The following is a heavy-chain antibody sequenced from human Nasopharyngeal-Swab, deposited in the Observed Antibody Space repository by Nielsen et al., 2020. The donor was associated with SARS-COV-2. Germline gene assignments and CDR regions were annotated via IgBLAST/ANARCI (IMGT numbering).Heavy chain of an antibody. J-gene: IGHJ5*02. V-gene: IGHV1-69*13. D-gene: IGHD3-3*01. CDR2: IIPIFGTA. CDR1: GGTFSSYA. Sequence: SVKVSCKASGGTFSSYAISWVRQAPGQGLEWMGGIIPIFGTANYAQKFQGRVTITADESTRTAYMELSSLRSDDKAVYYCAARYYDFWSGETNWFDPWGQGTLVTVSS. CDR3: AARYYDFWSGETNWFDP.